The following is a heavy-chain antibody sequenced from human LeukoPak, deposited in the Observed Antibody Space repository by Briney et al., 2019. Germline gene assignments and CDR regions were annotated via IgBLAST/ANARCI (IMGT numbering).Heavy chain of an antibody. D-gene: IGHD3-22*01. J-gene: IGHJ4*02. CDR1: GFTFSSYA. CDR3: AREPPNEYYYDSSGYYTY. V-gene: IGHV3-21*01. CDR2: ISSSSSYI. Sequence: GGSLRLSCAASGFTFSSYAMSWVRQAPGKGLEWVSSISSSSSYIYYADSVKGLFTISRDNAKNSLYMQMNSLRAEDTAVYYCAREPPNEYYYDSSGYYTYWGQGTLVTVSS.